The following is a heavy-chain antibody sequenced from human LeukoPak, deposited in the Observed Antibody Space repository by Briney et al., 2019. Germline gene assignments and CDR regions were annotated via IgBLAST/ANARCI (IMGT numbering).Heavy chain of an antibody. J-gene: IGHJ4*02. CDR2: ISGSGGST. D-gene: IGHD2-2*01. CDR1: GFTFSSYA. CDR3: AKPLGYCSSTSSHSTDY. V-gene: IGHV3-23*01. Sequence: GGSLRLSCAASGFTFSSYAMSWVRQAPGKGLEWVSAISGSGGSTYYADSVKGRFTISRDNSKNTLYLQMNSLRAEDTAVYYCAKPLGYCSSTSSHSTDYWGQGTLVTVSS.